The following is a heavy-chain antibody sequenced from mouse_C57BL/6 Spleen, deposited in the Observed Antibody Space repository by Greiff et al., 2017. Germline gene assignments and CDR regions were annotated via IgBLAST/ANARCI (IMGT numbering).Heavy chain of an antibody. CDR3: TRGGYYRGCAG. V-gene: IGHV1-15*01. J-gene: IGHJ3*01. Sequence: QVQLQQSGAELVRPGASVTLSCKASGYTFTDFEMHWVKPTPVHGLEWIGAIDPETGGTAYNQTFKGKAILTAAKSSRTAYMELRSGTSEDSAVDYGTRGGYYRGCAGWGQGTLVTVAA. CDR2: IDPETGGT. D-gene: IGHD2-12*01. CDR1: GYTFTDFE.